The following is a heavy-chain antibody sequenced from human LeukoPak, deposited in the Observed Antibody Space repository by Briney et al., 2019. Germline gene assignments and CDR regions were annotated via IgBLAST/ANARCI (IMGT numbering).Heavy chain of an antibody. V-gene: IGHV4-61*08. CDR1: GGSISSGGYY. D-gene: IGHD6-13*01. CDR3: AREGTSWDNWFDP. CDR2: IYYTGGT. J-gene: IGHJ5*02. Sequence: ASETLSLTCAVSGGSISSGGYYWSWIRQPPGKGLEWIGYIYYTGGTNYNPSLKSRVTISIDTSKNQVSLRLNSVTAADTAVYYCAREGTSWDNWFDPWGQGTLVTVSS.